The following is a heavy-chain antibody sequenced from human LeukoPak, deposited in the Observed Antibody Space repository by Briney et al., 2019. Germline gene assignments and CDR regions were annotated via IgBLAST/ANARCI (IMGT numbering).Heavy chain of an antibody. CDR2: ISYDGINK. V-gene: IGHV3-30*18. CDR1: GFTFSSYG. Sequence: GGSLRLPCAAPGFTFSSYGMHWVRHAPGKGLEWVAVISYDGINKFYVDSVKGRFTISRDNSKNTLYLQMNSLRAEDTAVYYCAKADSGMIEEAGAFDIWGQGTMVTVSS. J-gene: IGHJ3*02. D-gene: IGHD3-22*01. CDR3: AKADSGMIEEAGAFDI.